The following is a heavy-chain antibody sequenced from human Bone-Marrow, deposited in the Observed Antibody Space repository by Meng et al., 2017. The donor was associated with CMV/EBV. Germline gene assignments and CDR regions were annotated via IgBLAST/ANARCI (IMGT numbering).Heavy chain of an antibody. J-gene: IGHJ4*02. CDR1: GYTFSGYS. D-gene: IGHD1-26*01. V-gene: IGHV1-2*02. CDR3: ARVSLGATGDDY. CDR2: INPHSGGT. Sequence: ASVKVSCKASGYTFSGYSINWVRQAPGQGLEWMGWINPHSGGTNYAQKFQGRVTMTRDTSISTAYMELSRLRSDDTAVYYCARVSLGATGDDYWGQGTLVTVSS.